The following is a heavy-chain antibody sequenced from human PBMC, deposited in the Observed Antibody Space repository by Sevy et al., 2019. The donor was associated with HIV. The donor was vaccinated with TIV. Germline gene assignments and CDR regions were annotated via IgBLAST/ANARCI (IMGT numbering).Heavy chain of an antibody. J-gene: IGHJ4*02. D-gene: IGHD3-22*01. CDR3: ARGGERPRYYDTSEGHFEH. CDR2: IKWNGGRT. CDR1: GFAFDDYG. Sequence: GGYLRLSCAASGFAFDDYGMSWVRQAPGKGLEWVSSIKWNGGRTNYADFAEGRFTISRDNAKNSLYLHLNSLRDEDTALYYCARGGERPRYYDTSEGHFEHWGQGTLVTVSS. V-gene: IGHV3-20*04.